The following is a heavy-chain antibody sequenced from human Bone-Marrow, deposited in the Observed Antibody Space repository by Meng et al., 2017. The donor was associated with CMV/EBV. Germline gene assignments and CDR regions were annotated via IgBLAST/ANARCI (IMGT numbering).Heavy chain of an antibody. CDR3: ARSSYSYGSDY. V-gene: IGHV4-34*01. CDR2: INHSGST. J-gene: IGHJ4*02. CDR1: GGSFSGYY. Sequence: SETLSLTCAVYGGSFSGYYWSWIRQPPGKGLERIGEINHSGSTNYNPSPKSRVTISVDTSKNQFSLKLSSVTAADTAVYYCARSSYSYGSDYWGQGTLVTVSS. D-gene: IGHD5-18*01.